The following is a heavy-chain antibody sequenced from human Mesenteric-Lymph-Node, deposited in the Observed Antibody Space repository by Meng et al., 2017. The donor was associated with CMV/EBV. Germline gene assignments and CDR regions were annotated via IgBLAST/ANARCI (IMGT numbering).Heavy chain of an antibody. D-gene: IGHD3-22*01. CDR2: ISSSGSTI. J-gene: IGHJ4*02. CDR3: ARDSSGYYHFDY. Sequence: GGSLRLSCAASGFTFSSYEMNWVRQAPGKGLEWVSYISSSGSTIYYADSVKGRFTISRDNAKNSLYLQMNSLRAEDTAVYYCARDSSGYYHFDYWGQGTLVTVSS. CDR1: GFTFSSYE. V-gene: IGHV3-48*03.